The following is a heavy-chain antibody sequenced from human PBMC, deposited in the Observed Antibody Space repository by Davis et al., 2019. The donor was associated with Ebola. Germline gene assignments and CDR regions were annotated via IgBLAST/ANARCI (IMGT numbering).Heavy chain of an antibody. J-gene: IGHJ3*02. CDR1: GFTFTSYG. CDR3: ANLPRFARGAFDI. D-gene: IGHD3-3*01. CDR2: ISYDGSNK. V-gene: IGHV3-30*18. Sequence: PGGSLRLSCAASGFTFTSYGMHWVRQAPVRGLEWVAVISYDGSNKYYADSVKGRFTISRDNSKNTLYLQMNSLRAEDTAVYYCANLPRFARGAFDIWGQGTMVTVSS.